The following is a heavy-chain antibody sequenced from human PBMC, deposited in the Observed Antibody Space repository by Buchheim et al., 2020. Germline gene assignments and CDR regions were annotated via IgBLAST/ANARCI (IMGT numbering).Heavy chain of an antibody. CDR2: IKSYANGGTR. D-gene: IGHD6-25*01. V-gene: IGHV3-15*01. Sequence: EVHLVESGGGLVKPGGSLRLSCVGSGFIFSNAWMNWVRQVPGGGLEWIGRIKSYANGGTRDYAASVTDRFTISRDDSKTRGYLDMNSLKSEDTAMYYCATGGFGLDIWGQGT. J-gene: IGHJ3*02. CDR3: ATGGFGLDI. CDR1: GFIFSNAW.